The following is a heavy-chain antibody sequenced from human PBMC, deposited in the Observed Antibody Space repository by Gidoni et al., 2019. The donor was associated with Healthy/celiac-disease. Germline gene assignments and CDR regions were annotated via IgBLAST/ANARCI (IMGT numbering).Heavy chain of an antibody. Sequence: QVQLQESGPGLVKPSQTLSLPCTVSGGSISRGGYYWSWIRQHPGKGLEWIGYIYYSGSTYYNPSLKSRVTISVDTSKNQFSLKLSSVTAADTAVYYCAGNTRFLEWLLYPSGGMDVWGQGTTVTVSS. J-gene: IGHJ6*02. CDR3: AGNTRFLEWLLYPSGGMDV. CDR1: GGSISRGGYY. D-gene: IGHD3-3*01. V-gene: IGHV4-31*03. CDR2: IYYSGST.